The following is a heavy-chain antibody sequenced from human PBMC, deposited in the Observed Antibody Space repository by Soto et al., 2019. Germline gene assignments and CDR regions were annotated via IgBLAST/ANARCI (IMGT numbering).Heavy chain of an antibody. CDR2: ITTYNDNT. CDR1: GYTFTSFG. Sequence: QVQLVQSGAEVKKPGASVKVSCKGSGYTFTSFGITWVRQAPGQGLEWMGWITTYNDNTNYAQKFQGRVTMTADTTTSTASRELTRLRCNAMAVYYWARVGGVKGYHYVAADDYWGQGNVVTASS. J-gene: IGHJ4*02. D-gene: IGHD3-22*01. CDR3: ARVGGVKGYHYVAADDY. V-gene: IGHV1-18*03.